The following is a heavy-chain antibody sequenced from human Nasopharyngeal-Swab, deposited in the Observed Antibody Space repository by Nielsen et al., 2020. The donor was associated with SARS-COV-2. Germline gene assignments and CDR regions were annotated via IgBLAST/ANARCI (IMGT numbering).Heavy chain of an antibody. D-gene: IGHD1-26*01. V-gene: IGHV3-23*01. CDR2: ISVSGGTT. J-gene: IGHJ4*02. CDR3: ARGLRGSYWVY. Sequence: GGSLRLSCAASGFTFSSYAMSWVRQAPGKGLEWVSAISVSGGTTYYADSVKGRFTISRDSAKNSLYLQMNSLRAEDTAVYYCARGLRGSYWVYWGQGTLVTVSS. CDR1: GFTFSSYA.